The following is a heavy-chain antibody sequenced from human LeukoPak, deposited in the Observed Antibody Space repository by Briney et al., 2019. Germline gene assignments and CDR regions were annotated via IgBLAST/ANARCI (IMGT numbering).Heavy chain of an antibody. CDR2: VNSDGSST. CDR3: ARELPEVATTKSAWFDP. Sequence: GRSLRLSCAASGFNFSNYWIHWVRQSPGKGLVWVSCVNSDGSSTSYADSVRGRFTISRDNAKDTLYLQMNSLRVEDTAVYYCARELPEVATTKSAWFDPWGQGTLVTVSS. CDR1: GFNFSNYW. J-gene: IGHJ5*02. D-gene: IGHD5-12*01. V-gene: IGHV3-74*01.